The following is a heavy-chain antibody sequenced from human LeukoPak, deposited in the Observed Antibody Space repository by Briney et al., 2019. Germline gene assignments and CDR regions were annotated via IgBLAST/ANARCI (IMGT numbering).Heavy chain of an antibody. CDR3: ARDWDIDY. V-gene: IGHV3-7*01. J-gene: IGHJ4*02. CDR2: IKQDGSEK. Sequence: GGSLRLSCAGSGFIFSSYWMSWVRQAPGKGLEWVANIKQDGSEKYYVDSVKGRFTISRDNAKNSMYLQMNSLRAKDTAVYYCARDWDIDYWGQGTLVTVSS. CDR1: GFIFSSYW. D-gene: IGHD1-26*01.